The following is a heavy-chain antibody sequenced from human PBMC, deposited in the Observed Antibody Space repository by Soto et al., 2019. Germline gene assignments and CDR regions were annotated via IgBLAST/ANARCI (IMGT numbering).Heavy chain of an antibody. V-gene: IGHV3-48*02. D-gene: IGHD5-18*01. CDR3: ARDSHAWIQLDFDY. J-gene: IGHJ4*02. CDR2: ISSSSSTI. CDR1: GFTFSSYS. Sequence: GGSLRLSCAASGFTFSSYSMNWVRQAPGKRLEWVSYISSSSSTIYYADSVKGRFTISRDNAKNSLYLQMNSLRDEDTAVYYCARDSHAWIQLDFDYWGQGTLVTVSS.